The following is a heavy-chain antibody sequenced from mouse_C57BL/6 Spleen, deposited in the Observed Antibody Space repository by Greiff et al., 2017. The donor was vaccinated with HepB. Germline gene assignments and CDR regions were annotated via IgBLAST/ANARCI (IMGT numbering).Heavy chain of an antibody. V-gene: IGHV1-15*01. CDR2: IDPETGGT. CDR3: TFYDGYY. Sequence: QVHVKQSGAELVRPGASVTLSCKASGYTFTDYEMHWVKQTPVHGLEWIGAIDPETGGTAYNQKFKGKAILTADKSSSTAYMELRSLTSEDSAVYYCTFYDGYYWGQGTTLTVSS. CDR1: GYTFTDYE. D-gene: IGHD2-3*01. J-gene: IGHJ2*01.